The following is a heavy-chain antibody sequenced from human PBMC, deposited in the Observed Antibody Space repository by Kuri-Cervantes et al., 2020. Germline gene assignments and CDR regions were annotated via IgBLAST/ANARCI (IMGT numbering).Heavy chain of an antibody. CDR2: ISSSSSYI. CDR3: AKDNQYLGPCDY. J-gene: IGHJ4*02. CDR1: EFTFSSYS. D-gene: IGHD1-26*01. V-gene: IGHV3-21*01. Sequence: GESLKISCAASEFTFSSYSMNWVRQAPGKGLEWVSSISSSSSYIYYADSVKGRFTISRDNSKNTLYLQMSSLRPEDTAVYYCAKDNQYLGPCDYWGQGILVTVSS.